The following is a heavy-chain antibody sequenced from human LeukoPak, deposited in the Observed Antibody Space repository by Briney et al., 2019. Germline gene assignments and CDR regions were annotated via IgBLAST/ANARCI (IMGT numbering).Heavy chain of an antibody. D-gene: IGHD3-16*01. V-gene: IGHV4-4*02. CDR1: GGSISSSNW. Sequence: SGTLSLTCAVSGGSISSSNWGRGVRRPPGKGLEWIGEIYHSGSTNYNPSLKSRVTISVDKSKNQFSLKLSSVTAADTAVYYCASTRGSSASRGFDIWGQGTMVTVSS. J-gene: IGHJ3*02. CDR2: IYHSGST. CDR3: ASTRGSSASRGFDI.